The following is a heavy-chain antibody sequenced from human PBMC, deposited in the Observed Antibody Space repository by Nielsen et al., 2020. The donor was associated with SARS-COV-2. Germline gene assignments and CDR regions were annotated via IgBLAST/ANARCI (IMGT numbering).Heavy chain of an antibody. V-gene: IGHV5-51*01. D-gene: IGHD6-13*01. CDR2: IFPGDSDT. CDR3: ARHRIAAAGRYFDY. Sequence: GESLKISCHGSGYSFTNYYIAWVRQMPGKGLEWMGLIFPGDSDTRYSPSFQGQVTISADKSISTAYLQWSSLKASDTAMYYCARHRIAAAGRYFDYWGQGTLVTVSS. CDR1: GYSFTNYY. J-gene: IGHJ4*02.